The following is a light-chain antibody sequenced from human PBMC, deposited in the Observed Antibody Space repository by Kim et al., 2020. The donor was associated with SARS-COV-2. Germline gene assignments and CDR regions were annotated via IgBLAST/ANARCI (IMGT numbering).Light chain of an antibody. J-gene: IGKJ5*01. V-gene: IGKV1-13*02. CDR1: QGINTA. CDR2: EAS. Sequence: AIQLTQSPASLSASVGDRVTITCRASQGINTALAWYQQKPGKAPRLLLYEASTLRPGVPSRFSGSGSGTQFSLTISSLQPEDFETYFCQQFSSYTITFGQGTRLEIK. CDR3: QQFSSYTIT.